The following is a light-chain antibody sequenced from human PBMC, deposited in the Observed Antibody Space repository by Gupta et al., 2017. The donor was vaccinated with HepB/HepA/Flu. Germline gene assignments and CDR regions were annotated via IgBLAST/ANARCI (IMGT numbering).Light chain of an antibody. J-gene: IGLJ2*01. CDR2: GKN. CDR3: KSRDSIGNHVV. V-gene: IGLV3-19*01. CDR1: SIRSYY. Sequence: SSELTQDPAVSVALGQTVRITCQGDSIRSYYANWYQLKPGQAPVLVIYGKNNRHSGIPDRMSGSSSGNTASLTITGAQAEDEADYYCKSRDSIGNHVVFGGGTKLTVL.